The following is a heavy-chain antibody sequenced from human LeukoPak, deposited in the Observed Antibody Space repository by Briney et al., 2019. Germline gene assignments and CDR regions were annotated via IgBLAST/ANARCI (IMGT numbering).Heavy chain of an antibody. V-gene: IGHV1-18*01. Sequence: ASVKVSCKASGYTFNSYGISWMRQAPGQGLEWMGWISAYNGNTKYAQKFQGRVTMTTDTSTSTAYMELKSLRSDDTAVYYCARGYRGIAVADYYFDYWGQGTLVTVSS. CDR3: ARGYRGIAVADYYFDY. CDR1: GYTFNSYG. D-gene: IGHD6-19*01. J-gene: IGHJ4*02. CDR2: ISAYNGNT.